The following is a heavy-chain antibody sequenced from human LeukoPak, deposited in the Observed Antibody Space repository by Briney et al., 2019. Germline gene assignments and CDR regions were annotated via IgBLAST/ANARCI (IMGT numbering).Heavy chain of an antibody. D-gene: IGHD1-7*01. J-gene: IGHJ4*02. CDR1: GFTFSSYG. Sequence: GGSLRLSCAASGFTFSSYGMHWVRQAPGKGLEWVAVISYDGSNKYYADSVKGRFTISRDNSKNTLYLKMNSLRAEDTAVYYCAKDSLELGAGLDYWGQGTLVTVSS. V-gene: IGHV3-30*18. CDR3: AKDSLELGAGLDY. CDR2: ISYDGSNK.